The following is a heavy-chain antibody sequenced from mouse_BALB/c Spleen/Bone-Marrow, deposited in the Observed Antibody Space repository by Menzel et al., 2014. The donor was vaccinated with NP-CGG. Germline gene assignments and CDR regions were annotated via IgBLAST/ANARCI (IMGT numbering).Heavy chain of an antibody. CDR2: ILPGRGST. Sequence: QVQLQQPGAELMKPGASVKISCKVTGYTFSSYWIEWVKQRPGHGLEWIGEILPGRGSTNYNEKFKGKATFTSDTSSNTAYMQLSSLTSEDSAVYYCARWDTTAMDYWGQGTSVTVSS. J-gene: IGHJ4*01. CDR3: ARWDTTAMDY. V-gene: IGHV1-9*01. CDR1: GYTFSSYW. D-gene: IGHD1-1*01.